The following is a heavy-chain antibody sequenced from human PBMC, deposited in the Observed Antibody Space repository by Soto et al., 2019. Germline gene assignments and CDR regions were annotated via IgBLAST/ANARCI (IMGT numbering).Heavy chain of an antibody. D-gene: IGHD3-10*01. J-gene: IGHJ4*02. CDR1: GFSLSTSGVG. CDR3: VHVAFGEFVGSLVY. Sequence: QITLKQSGPTLVKPTQTLTLTCTFSGFSLSTSGVGVAWIRQPPGKALEWLAIFYWDDGKLYNPSLQNRLTTTKDASKNQVLPTMTNMDPVYKATYCYVHVAFGEFVGSLVYWGQGTLVSVSS. CDR2: FYWDDGK. V-gene: IGHV2-5*02.